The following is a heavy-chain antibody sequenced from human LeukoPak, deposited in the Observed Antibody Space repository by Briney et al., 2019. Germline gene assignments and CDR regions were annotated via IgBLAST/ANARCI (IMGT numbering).Heavy chain of an antibody. Sequence: GGSLRLSCAASGFTFSDYYMNWIRQAPGKGLEWVSYISRSGSTIYYADSVKGRFTISRDNAKNSLYLQMNSLRAEDTAVYYCARDEEDGMDVWGQGTTVTVSS. J-gene: IGHJ6*02. CDR2: ISRSGSTI. CDR1: GFTFSDYY. CDR3: ARDEEDGMDV. V-gene: IGHV3-11*01.